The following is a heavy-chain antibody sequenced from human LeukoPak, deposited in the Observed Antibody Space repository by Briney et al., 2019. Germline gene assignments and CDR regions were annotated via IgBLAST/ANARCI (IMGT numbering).Heavy chain of an antibody. Sequence: GASVKVSCKASGYTFTSYGISWVRQAPGQGLEWVGWISTYNGNTKYAQNLQGRVTMTTDTSTNTAYMELRSLRSDDTAVYFCARCSSRYLSTSYSDYWGQGTLVTVSS. J-gene: IGHJ4*02. V-gene: IGHV1-18*01. CDR2: ISTYNGNT. CDR3: ARCSSRYLSTSYSDY. CDR1: GYTFTSYG. D-gene: IGHD3-22*01.